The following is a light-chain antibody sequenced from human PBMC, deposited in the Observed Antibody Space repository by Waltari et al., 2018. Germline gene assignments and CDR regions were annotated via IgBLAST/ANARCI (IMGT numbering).Light chain of an antibody. CDR1: QTILYASDNKNY. CDR2: WAS. Sequence: DIVMTQSPDSLAVSLGERATLNCKSSQTILYASDNKNYLAWYQQKPGQPPKLLISWASTRQSWVPDRFSGSGSGTDFTLTISNLQAEDVAVYFCQQYYSSPHLTFGGGTKVEIK. J-gene: IGKJ4*01. CDR3: QQYYSSPHLT. V-gene: IGKV4-1*01.